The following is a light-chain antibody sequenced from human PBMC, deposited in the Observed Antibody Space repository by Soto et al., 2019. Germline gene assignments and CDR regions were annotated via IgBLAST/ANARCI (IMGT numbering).Light chain of an antibody. CDR3: QSYDSTLSGHVV. J-gene: IGLJ2*01. V-gene: IGLV1-40*01. CDR1: SSNIGAGYD. CDR2: GDT. Sequence: QSVLTQTPSVSGAPGQRVTISCTGSSSNIGAGYDVHWYQQLPGTAPKLLIYGDTNRPSGVPDRFSGSKSGSSASLAIAGLQAEDEGDDYCQSYDSTLSGHVVFGGGTKLTVL.